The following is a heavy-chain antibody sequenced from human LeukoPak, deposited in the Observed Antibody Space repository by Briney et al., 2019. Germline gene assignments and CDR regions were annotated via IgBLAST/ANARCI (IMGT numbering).Heavy chain of an antibody. V-gene: IGHV5-51*01. J-gene: IGHJ5*01. CDR1: GDSFTTYW. Sequence: HGESLKISCKGSGDSFTTYWIGWVRQMPGEGLEWMGIIYPGDSDTTYSPSFQGQVTISADKSISTAYLQWSSLKASDTAIYYCARQGYTYGYDSWGQGTLVTVSS. CDR2: IYPGDSDT. D-gene: IGHD5-18*01. CDR3: ARQGYTYGYDS.